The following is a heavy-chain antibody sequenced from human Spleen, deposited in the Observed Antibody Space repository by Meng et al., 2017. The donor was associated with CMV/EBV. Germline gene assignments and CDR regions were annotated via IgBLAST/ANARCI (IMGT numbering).Heavy chain of an antibody. D-gene: IGHD6-13*01. Sequence: GSISKSDYYWGWIRQSPGKGLEWIGSIYYSGNTYHNPSFKSRVTISVDTSKNQFSLRLTSVTAADTAVYYCARDMGQQLVPVSFDYWGQGTLVTVSS. CDR2: IYYSGNT. J-gene: IGHJ4*02. CDR3: ARDMGQQLVPVSFDY. V-gene: IGHV4-39*07. CDR1: GSISKSDYY.